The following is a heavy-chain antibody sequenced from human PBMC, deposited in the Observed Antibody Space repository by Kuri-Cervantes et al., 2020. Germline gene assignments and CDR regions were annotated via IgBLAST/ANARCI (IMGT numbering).Heavy chain of an antibody. CDR1: GFTFSSYA. CDR3: AKVVGSGSYRIDAFDI. V-gene: IGHV3-23*01. J-gene: IGHJ3*02. CDR2: ISGSGGST. D-gene: IGHD3-10*01. Sequence: GGFLRLSCAASGFTFSSYAMSWVRQAPGKGLEWVSAISGSGGSTYYADSVEGRFTISRDNSKNTLYLQMNSLRAEDTAVYYCAKVVGSGSYRIDAFDIWGQGTMVTVSS.